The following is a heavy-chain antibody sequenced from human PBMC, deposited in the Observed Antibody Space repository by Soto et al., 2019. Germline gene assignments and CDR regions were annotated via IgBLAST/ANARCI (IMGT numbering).Heavy chain of an antibody. Sequence: QVQLVQSGAEVKKPGSSVKVSCKASGGTFSSYTISWVRQAPGQGLEWMGRIIPILGIANYAQKFQGRVTXXAXKXXSTAYMELSSLRSEDTAVYYCARDLYGSGEGGMDVWGQGTTVTVSS. J-gene: IGHJ6*02. D-gene: IGHD3-10*01. CDR3: ARDLYGSGEGGMDV. CDR1: GGTFSSYT. CDR2: IIPILGIA. V-gene: IGHV1-69*08.